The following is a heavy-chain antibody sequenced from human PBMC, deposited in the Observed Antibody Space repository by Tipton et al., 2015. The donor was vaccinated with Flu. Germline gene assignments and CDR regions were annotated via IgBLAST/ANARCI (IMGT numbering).Heavy chain of an antibody. J-gene: IGHJ4*02. CDR1: GGSISSYY. V-gene: IGHV4-4*07. CDR2: MHASGVT. CDR3: ARDPYNASGSLYDGGDYFDF. Sequence: LSLTCTVPGGSISSYYWSWIRQPAGKGLEWIGRMHASGVTNYNPALKSRVSMSVDTSMDQFSLKLTSVTAADTALYYCARDPYNASGSLYDGGDYFDFWGRGTLVSVS. D-gene: IGHD3-10*01.